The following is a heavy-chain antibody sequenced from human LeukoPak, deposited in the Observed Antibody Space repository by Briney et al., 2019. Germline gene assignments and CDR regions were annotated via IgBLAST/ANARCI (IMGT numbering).Heavy chain of an antibody. J-gene: IGHJ3*01. CDR3: ARAVGPFDF. CDR2: IWYDGSIK. CDR1: GFTFSTYD. Sequence: PGGSLRLSCAASGFTFSTYDMHWVRQAPGKGLEWVAVIWYDGSIKYYGDSVKGRFTISRDNSKNTLYLQMNSLRAEDTAMYYCARAVGPFDFWGPGTLVIVSS. V-gene: IGHV3-33*01.